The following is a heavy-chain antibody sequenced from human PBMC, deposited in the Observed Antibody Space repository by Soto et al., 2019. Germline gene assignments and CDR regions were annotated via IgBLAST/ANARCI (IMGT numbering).Heavy chain of an antibody. V-gene: IGHV4-30-4*08. D-gene: IGHD2-2*01. CDR3: ARATDSSTWSFDY. J-gene: IGHJ4*02. CDR1: GVSISNYY. CDR2: IHYSGTT. Sequence: PSETLSLTCTFSGVSISNYYWSWIRQPPGKGLEWIGYIHYSGTTSYNPSLKSRVVVSVDTSKTQFSLKLSSVIAADTAMYYCARATDSSTWSFDYWGQGTLVTVSS.